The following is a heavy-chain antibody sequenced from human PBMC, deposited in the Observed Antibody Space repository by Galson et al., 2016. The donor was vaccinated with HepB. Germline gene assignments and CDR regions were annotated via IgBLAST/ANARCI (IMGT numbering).Heavy chain of an antibody. J-gene: IGHJ4*02. V-gene: IGHV1-2*02. Sequence: SVKVSCKASGNTFTGYYMHWVRQAPGQGLEWMGWINPKSGGTNYAQNFQGRVTMTRDTFISTAYMEVRRLRYDDTAVYYCARGRAAAGWGPCFYWGQGTLVTVSS. CDR3: ARGRAAAGWGPCFY. CDR1: GNTFTGYY. D-gene: IGHD6-13*01. CDR2: INPKSGGT.